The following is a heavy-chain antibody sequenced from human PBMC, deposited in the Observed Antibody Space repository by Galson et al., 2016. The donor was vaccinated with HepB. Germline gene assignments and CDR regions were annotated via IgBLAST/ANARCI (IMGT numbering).Heavy chain of an antibody. CDR3: TRSYSNRLGVHY. CDR1: GFSFSSYW. J-gene: IGHJ4*02. CDR2: INKDGTNT. Sequence: SLRLSCAASGFSFSSYWMHWVRQVPGKGLVWVAHINKDGTNTYYADSVKGRFTISRDNAKNTLYMQMNSLRAEDTAVYYCTRSYSNRLGVHYWGQGTLVTVSS. V-gene: IGHV3-74*01. D-gene: IGHD6-13*01.